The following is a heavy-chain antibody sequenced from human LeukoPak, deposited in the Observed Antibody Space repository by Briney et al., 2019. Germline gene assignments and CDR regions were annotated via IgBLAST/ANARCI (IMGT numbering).Heavy chain of an antibody. V-gene: IGHV3-7*01. J-gene: IGHJ4*02. CDR1: GLTLSGQW. CDR3: AYSNNFNY. D-gene: IGHD6-13*01. Sequence: PGGSLRLSCAASGLTLSGQWMNWVRQAPGQGLEWVANKKYDGSEKYYVDSVRGRFTVSRENAKNSLSLQMNSVRAEDTAVYYCAYSNNFNYWGQGTLVTVSS. CDR2: KKYDGSEK.